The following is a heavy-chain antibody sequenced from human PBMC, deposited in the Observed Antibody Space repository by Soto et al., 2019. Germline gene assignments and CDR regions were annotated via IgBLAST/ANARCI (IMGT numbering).Heavy chain of an antibody. Sequence: QVQLVQSGAEVKKPGSSVKVSCKASGGTFSSYAISWVRQTPGQGLEWMGGIIPIFGTANYAQKFQGRVTITADESTGTAYRELSSLGSEDTDVYYCARGAPYYSSGYPPYFQHWGQGTLVTVSS. CDR3: ARGAPYYSSGYPPYFQH. CDR1: GGTFSSYA. D-gene: IGHD3-22*01. CDR2: IIPIFGTA. J-gene: IGHJ1*01. V-gene: IGHV1-69*01.